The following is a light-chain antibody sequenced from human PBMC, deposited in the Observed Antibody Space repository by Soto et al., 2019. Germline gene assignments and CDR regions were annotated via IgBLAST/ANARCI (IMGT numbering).Light chain of an antibody. CDR2: GAS. CDR1: QSVTNN. Sequence: EIVMTQSPATLSLSPGEIASLSCRASQSVTNNLAWYQQKPGQAPRLLIYGASRRATGVPARFSASGSGTEFTLPISSLQSEDFAVYYCQQYNPPYTFGQGTKLQIK. CDR3: QQYNPPYT. J-gene: IGKJ2*01. V-gene: IGKV3-15*01.